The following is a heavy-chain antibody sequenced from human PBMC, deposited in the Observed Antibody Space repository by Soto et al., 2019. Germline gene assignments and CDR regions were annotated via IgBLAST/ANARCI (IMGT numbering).Heavy chain of an antibody. J-gene: IGHJ6*03. Sequence: GGSLRLSCTASGYTLGDYALSWIRQAPGKGLEWVGFIRNKAYGGTIEYAASVKGGFTISRDDFNSIAYLQMDSLKTEDTAVYYCARAIGPTYYYYYMDVWGKGTPVTVSS. CDR1: GYTLGDYA. CDR2: IRNKAYGGTI. CDR3: ARAIGPTYYYYYMDV. V-gene: IGHV3-49*03. D-gene: IGHD2-15*01.